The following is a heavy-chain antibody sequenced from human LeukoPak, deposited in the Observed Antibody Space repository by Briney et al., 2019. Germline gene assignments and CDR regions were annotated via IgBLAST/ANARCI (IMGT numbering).Heavy chain of an antibody. Sequence: ASVKVSCKASGYTFTSYGISWVRQAPGQGLEWMGWISAYNGNTNYAQKLQGRVTMTTDTSTSTAYMELRSLRSDDTAVYYCARENRYHDSSGYYPGEDYWGQGTLVTVSS. J-gene: IGHJ4*02. CDR1: GYTFTSYG. D-gene: IGHD3-22*01. V-gene: IGHV1-18*01. CDR2: ISAYNGNT. CDR3: ARENRYHDSSGYYPGEDY.